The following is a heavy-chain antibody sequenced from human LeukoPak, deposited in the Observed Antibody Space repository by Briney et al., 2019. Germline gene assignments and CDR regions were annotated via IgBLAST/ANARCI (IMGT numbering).Heavy chain of an antibody. J-gene: IGHJ3*02. Sequence: SETLSLTCTVSGASIRSGDYYWSWIRQPPGKGLEWIGYIYDSGSTYYNPSLKSRITISVDTSENRFSLKLSSVTATDTAVYYCARDCSGGSCYGAFDIWGQGTMVTVPS. CDR3: ARDCSGGSCYGAFDI. D-gene: IGHD2-15*01. V-gene: IGHV4-30-4*01. CDR1: GASIRSGDYY. CDR2: IYDSGST.